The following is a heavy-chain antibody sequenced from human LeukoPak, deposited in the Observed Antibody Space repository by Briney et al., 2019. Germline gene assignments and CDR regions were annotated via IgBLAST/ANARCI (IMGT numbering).Heavy chain of an antibody. CDR3: AKDLIRGMRTVLRYFDWLSNFDY. J-gene: IGHJ4*02. CDR2: ISGSGGST. V-gene: IGHV3-23*01. D-gene: IGHD3-9*01. CDR1: GFTFNTYA. Sequence: GGSLRLSCAASGFTFNTYAMSWVRQAPGKGLEWVSGISGSGGSTYYADSVKGRFTISRDNSKNTLYLQMNSLRAEDTAVYYCAKDLIRGMRTVLRYFDWLSNFDYWGQGTLVTVSS.